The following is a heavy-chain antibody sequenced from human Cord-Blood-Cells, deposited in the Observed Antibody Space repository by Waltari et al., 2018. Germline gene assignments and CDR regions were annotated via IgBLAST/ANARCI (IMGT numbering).Heavy chain of an antibody. CDR1: GGTFSSYA. CDR2: LIPIFGTA. D-gene: IGHD3-3*01. V-gene: IGHV1-69*01. CDR3: ASRSDFWSGYYYYYGMDV. Sequence: QVQLVQSGAEVKKPGSSVKVSCKASGGTFSSYAISWVRQAPGQGLEWMGGLIPIFGTANYAQKFQGRVTITADESTSTAYMELSSLRSEDTAVYYCASRSDFWSGYYYYYGMDVWGQGTTVTVSS. J-gene: IGHJ6*02.